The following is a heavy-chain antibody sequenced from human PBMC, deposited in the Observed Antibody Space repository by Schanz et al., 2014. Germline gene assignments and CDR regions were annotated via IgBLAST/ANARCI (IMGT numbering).Heavy chain of an antibody. CDR3: AREPLSGYNWFDP. J-gene: IGHJ5*02. CDR1: GGSISSGTYY. V-gene: IGHV4-61*02. D-gene: IGHD6-25*01. CDR2: IYTSGST. Sequence: QVQLQESGPGLVKPSQTLSLTCIVSGGSISSGTYYWSWLRQPAGKGLEWIGRIYTSGSTNYNPSLKSRLPIPRDPPKNQSSRNLTSVTAADTAVYYCAREPLSGYNWFDPWGQGSLVTVSS.